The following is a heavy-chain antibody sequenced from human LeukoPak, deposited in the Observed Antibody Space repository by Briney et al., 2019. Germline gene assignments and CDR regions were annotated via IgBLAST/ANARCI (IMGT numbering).Heavy chain of an antibody. CDR2: ISESGSGT. CDR1: GFTFNTCA. CDR3: AKGVFGVNRAFDY. V-gene: IGHV3-23*01. J-gene: IGHJ4*02. Sequence: QPGGSLRLSCEASGFTFNTCAMSWVRQAPGKGLEWVSAISESGSGTYYADSVKGRSTISRDNSKNTLSLQMNSLRVDDTALYYCAKGVFGVNRAFDYWGQGTLVTVSS. D-gene: IGHD3-3*01.